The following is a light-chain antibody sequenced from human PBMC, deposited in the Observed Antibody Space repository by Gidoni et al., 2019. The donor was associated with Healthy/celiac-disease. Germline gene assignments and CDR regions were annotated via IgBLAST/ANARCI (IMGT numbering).Light chain of an antibody. V-gene: IGKV3-15*01. CDR3: QQYNNWPMCS. Sequence: EIVMKQSPATLSVSPGERATLSCRASQSVSSNLAWYQQKPGQAPRLLIYGASTRATGIPARFSGSGSGTEFTLTISSLQSEDFAVYYCQQYNNWPMCSFGQGTKLEIK. J-gene: IGKJ2*04. CDR1: QSVSSN. CDR2: GAS.